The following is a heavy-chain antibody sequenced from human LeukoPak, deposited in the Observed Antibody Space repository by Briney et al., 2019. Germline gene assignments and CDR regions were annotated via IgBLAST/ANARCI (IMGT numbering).Heavy chain of an antibody. J-gene: IGHJ6*03. CDR3: ARDPGEFNYYYMDV. D-gene: IGHD3-16*01. CDR1: GGSISSYY. V-gene: IGHV4-59*01. Sequence: SETLSLTCTVSGGSISSYYWSWIRQPPGKGLEWIGYIYYSGSTNYNPSLKSRVTISVDTSKNQFSLKLSSVTAADTAVYYCARDPGEFNYYYMDVWGEGTTVTVSS. CDR2: IYYSGST.